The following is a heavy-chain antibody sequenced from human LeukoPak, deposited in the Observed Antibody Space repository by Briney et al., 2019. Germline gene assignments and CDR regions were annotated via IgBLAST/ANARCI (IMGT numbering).Heavy chain of an antibody. CDR1: GYSFTSYW. Sequence: GESLKVSCKGSGYSFTSYWIGWVRQMPGKGLEWMGIIYPGDSDTRYSPSFQGQVTISADKSISTAYLQWSSLKASDTAMYYCARSPGGDQLEHWGYGMDVWGQGTTVTVSS. CDR2: IYPGDSDT. D-gene: IGHD1-1*01. CDR3: ARSPGGDQLEHWGYGMDV. V-gene: IGHV5-51*01. J-gene: IGHJ6*02.